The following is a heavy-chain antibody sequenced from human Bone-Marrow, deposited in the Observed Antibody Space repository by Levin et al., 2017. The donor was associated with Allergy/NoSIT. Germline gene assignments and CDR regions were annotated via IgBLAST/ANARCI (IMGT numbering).Heavy chain of an antibody. CDR1: GSSFRTNA. D-gene: IGHD3-10*01. V-gene: IGHV3-23*01. J-gene: IGHJ5*02. Sequence: GGSLRLSCVVSGSSFRTNAMSWVRQAPGKGLEWVSGIRATGSHRFYADSVKGRFTISRDDSKNILYLQMNSLRGEDTAVYYCVKMFYGSGTYGWFDAWGQGTLVTVSS. CDR3: VKMFYGSGTYGWFDA. CDR2: IRATGSHR.